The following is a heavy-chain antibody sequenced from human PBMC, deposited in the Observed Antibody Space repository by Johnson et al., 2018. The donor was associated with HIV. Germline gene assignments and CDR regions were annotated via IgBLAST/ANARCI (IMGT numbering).Heavy chain of an antibody. CDR3: ARDRTSQRWELLPDDAFDI. CDR2: ISTSGSTI. CDR1: RFTFSDYY. V-gene: IGHV3-11*04. Sequence: QMLLVESGGGLVKPGGSLRLSCAASRFTFSDYYMSWIRQTPGKGLEWVSYISTSGSTIYSADSVQGRFTISRDNAKNSLYLQMNSLRAEDTAVYYCARDRTSQRWELLPDDAFDIWGQGTMVTVSS. J-gene: IGHJ3*02. D-gene: IGHD1-26*01.